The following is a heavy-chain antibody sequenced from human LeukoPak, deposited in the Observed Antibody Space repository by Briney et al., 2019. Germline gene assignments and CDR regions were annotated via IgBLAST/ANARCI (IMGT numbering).Heavy chain of an antibody. CDR2: INTNSGGT. CDR1: GYTFTGYY. D-gene: IGHD3-9*01. Sequence: EASVKVSCKASGYTFTGYYMHWVRQAPGQGLEWMGWINTNSGGTNYAQKFQGRVTMTRDTSISTAYMELSRLRSDDTAVYYCARGYNDILTGYYQYYFDYWGQGTLVTVSS. J-gene: IGHJ4*02. CDR3: ARGYNDILTGYYQYYFDY. V-gene: IGHV1-2*02.